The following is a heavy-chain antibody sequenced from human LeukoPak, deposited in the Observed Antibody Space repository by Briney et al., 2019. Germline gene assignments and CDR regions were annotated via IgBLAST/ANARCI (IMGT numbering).Heavy chain of an antibody. CDR1: GGTFSSYA. CDR2: IIPILGIA. Sequence: SVKVSCKASGGTFSSYAISWVRQAPGQGLEWMGRIIPILGIANYAQKFQGRVTITADKSTSTAYMELSSLRSEDTAVYYCARAPYYDFWSGYLEYFQHWGQGTLVTVSS. J-gene: IGHJ1*01. CDR3: ARAPYYDFWSGYLEYFQH. D-gene: IGHD3-3*01. V-gene: IGHV1-69*04.